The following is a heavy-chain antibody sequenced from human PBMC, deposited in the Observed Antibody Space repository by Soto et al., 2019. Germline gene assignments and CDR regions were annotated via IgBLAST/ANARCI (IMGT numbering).Heavy chain of an antibody. Sequence: SETLSLTCAVYGGSFSGYYWSWILQPTGKGLEWIGEINHSGSTNYNPSLKSRVTISVDTSKNQFSLKLSSVTAAETAVYYCARGVKKYYYDSSGRMDVWGQGTTVTVSS. CDR1: GGSFSGYY. J-gene: IGHJ6*02. D-gene: IGHD3-22*01. CDR2: INHSGST. CDR3: ARGVKKYYYDSSGRMDV. V-gene: IGHV4-34*01.